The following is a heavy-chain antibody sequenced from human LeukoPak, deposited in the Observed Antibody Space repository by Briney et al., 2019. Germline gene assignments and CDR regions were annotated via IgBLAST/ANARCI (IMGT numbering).Heavy chain of an antibody. D-gene: IGHD3-22*01. Sequence: ASVKVSCKASGYTFTGYYMHWVRQAPGQGLEWMGWINPNSGGTNYAQKFQGRVTMTRDTSISTAYMELSRPRSDDTAVYYCARLNYYDSSGTGLDPWGQGTLVTVSS. CDR2: INPNSGGT. J-gene: IGHJ5*02. CDR1: GYTFTGYY. CDR3: ARLNYYDSSGTGLDP. V-gene: IGHV1-2*02.